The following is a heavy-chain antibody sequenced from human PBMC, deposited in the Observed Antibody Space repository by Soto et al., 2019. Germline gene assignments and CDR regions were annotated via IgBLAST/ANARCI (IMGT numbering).Heavy chain of an antibody. CDR1: GFTFRNYA. CDR2: ISASGGLK. Sequence: VQVVESGGDVVQPGKSLRLSCAASGFTFRNYAMTWVRQTPGKGLEWVSGISASGGLKYYADSVQGRFTVSRDNSKNILYLQMDNLGDGDTALYYCAREVGAPSGWLDPWGQGTQVTVSS. J-gene: IGHJ5*02. D-gene: IGHD1-26*01. V-gene: IGHV3-23*04. CDR3: AREVGAPSGWLDP.